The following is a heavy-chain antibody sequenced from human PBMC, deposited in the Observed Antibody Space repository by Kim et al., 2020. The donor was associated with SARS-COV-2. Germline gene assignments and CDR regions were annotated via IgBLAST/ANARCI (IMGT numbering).Heavy chain of an antibody. CDR1: GFTFTTYW. CDR2: IKQDGSEK. CDR3: ARGLWSFDL. Sequence: GGSLRLSCAASGFTFTTYWMTWVRQAPGKGLEWVANIKQDGSEKEYVESVKGRFTISRDNAKNSLYLQMNNLRVEDTAVYYCARGLWSFDLWGRGTLVTV. J-gene: IGHJ2*01. D-gene: IGHD3-3*01. V-gene: IGHV3-7*01.